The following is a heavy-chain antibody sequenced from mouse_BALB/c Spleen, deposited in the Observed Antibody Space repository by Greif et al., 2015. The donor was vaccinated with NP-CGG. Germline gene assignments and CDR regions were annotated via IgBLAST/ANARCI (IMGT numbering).Heavy chain of an antibody. Sequence: EVKLMESGGGLVQPGGSLKLSCAASGFDFSRYWMSWVRQAPGKGLEWIGEINPDSSTINYTPSLKDKLIISRDNAKNTLYLQMSKVRSEDTALYYCARPDYYGSSSFAYWGQGTLVAVSA. J-gene: IGHJ3*01. D-gene: IGHD1-1*01. CDR1: GFDFSRYW. CDR2: INPDSSTI. V-gene: IGHV4-1*02. CDR3: ARPDYYGSSSFAY.